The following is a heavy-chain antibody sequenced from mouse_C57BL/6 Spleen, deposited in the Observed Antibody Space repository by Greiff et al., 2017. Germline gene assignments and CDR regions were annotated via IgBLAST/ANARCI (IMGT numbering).Heavy chain of an antibody. D-gene: IGHD2-3*01. Sequence: EVQLQQPGAELVKPGASVKLSCTASGFNITDYYMHWVKQRTEQGLEWIGRIDPADGETKYDPKFQGKATITADTSSNTAYLQLRSLTSEDAAVYYCARSYDPLALDYWGQGTSVTVSS. CDR1: GFNITDYY. CDR3: ARSYDPLALDY. J-gene: IGHJ4*01. CDR2: IDPADGET. V-gene: IGHV14-2*01.